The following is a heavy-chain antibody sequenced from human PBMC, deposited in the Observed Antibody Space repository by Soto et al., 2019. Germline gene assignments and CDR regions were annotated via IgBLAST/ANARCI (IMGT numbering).Heavy chain of an antibody. D-gene: IGHD5-12*01. CDR1: GGSISSSSYY. Sequence: SETLSLTCTVSGGSISSSSYYWGWIRQPPGKGLEWIGSIYYSGSTYYNPSLKSRVTISVDTSKNQFSLKLSSVTAADTAVYYCASQYSGYPRIWGQGTLVTVSS. V-gene: IGHV4-39*01. CDR2: IYYSGST. CDR3: ASQYSGYPRI. J-gene: IGHJ4*02.